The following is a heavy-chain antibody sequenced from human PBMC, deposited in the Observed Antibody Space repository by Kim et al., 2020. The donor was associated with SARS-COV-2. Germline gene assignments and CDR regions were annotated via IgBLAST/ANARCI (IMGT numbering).Heavy chain of an antibody. CDR3: ARRRGFIANDYEDWLDS. J-gene: IGHJ5*01. CDR1: GYNFPSYS. V-gene: IGHV5-51*01. D-gene: IGHD5-12*01. Sequence: GESLKISCKTSGYNFPSYSIAWVRQLPGKGLEWMGIVRPENSETAYSPSFQGQVTILADKSTSTSYLEWDTVRASDTATYYCARRRGFIANDYEDWLDSW. CDR2: VRPENSET.